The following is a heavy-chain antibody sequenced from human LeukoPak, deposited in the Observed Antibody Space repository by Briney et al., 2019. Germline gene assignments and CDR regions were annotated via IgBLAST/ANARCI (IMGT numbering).Heavy chain of an antibody. V-gene: IGHV4-61*02. CDR1: GGSISSGSYY. CDR2: IYTSGST. J-gene: IGHJ4*02. D-gene: IGHD5-18*01. CDR3: ARPRYSYGYGYDY. Sequence: SETLSLTCTVSGGSISSGSYYWSWIRQPAGKGLEWIGRIYTSGSTHYNPSLKSRVTISVDTSKNQFSLKLSSVTAADTAVYYCARPRYSYGYGYDYWGQGTLVTVSS.